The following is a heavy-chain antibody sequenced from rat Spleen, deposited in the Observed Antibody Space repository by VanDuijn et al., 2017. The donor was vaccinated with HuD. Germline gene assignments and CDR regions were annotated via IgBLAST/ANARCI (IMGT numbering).Heavy chain of an antibody. V-gene: IGHV2-47*01. CDR3: TRDEDYGYNWDYFDY. Sequence: QVQLTESGPGLVQPSQTLSLTCTVSGLSLTSNSVSWIRQPPGKGLEWMGVIWTGGNTRYNSALKSRLSFSRDTSKSQVFLKLNILQTEDTAIYYCTRDEDYGYNWDYFDYWGQGVMVTVSS. CDR1: GLSLTSNS. CDR2: IWTGGNT. D-gene: IGHD1-9*01. J-gene: IGHJ2*01.